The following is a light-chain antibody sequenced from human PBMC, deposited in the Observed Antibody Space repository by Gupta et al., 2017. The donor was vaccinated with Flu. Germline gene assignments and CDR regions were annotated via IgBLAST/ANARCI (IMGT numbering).Light chain of an antibody. CDR1: QTITTY. V-gene: IGKV1-39*01. Sequence: DIQMTQSPPSLSASVGDRVTITCRSSQTITTYLNWYQQKPGKAPRLLIYAASNLESGVPSRFVGSGSGTDFTLTISSLQPEDFASYYCQQSYSTPWTFGQGTKVEIK. CDR3: QQSYSTPWT. CDR2: AAS. J-gene: IGKJ1*01.